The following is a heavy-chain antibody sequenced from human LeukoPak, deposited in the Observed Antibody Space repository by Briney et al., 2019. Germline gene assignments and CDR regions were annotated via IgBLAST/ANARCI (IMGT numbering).Heavy chain of an antibody. CDR2: ISAYNGNT. CDR3: ARNDVLLWFGELPN. J-gene: IGHJ4*02. Sequence: ASVKVSCKASGYTFTSYGISWVRQAPGQGREWMGWISAYNGNTNYAQKLQGRVTMTTDTSTSTAYMELRSLRSDDTAVYYCARNDVLLWFGELPNWGQGTLVTVSS. D-gene: IGHD3-10*01. V-gene: IGHV1-18*01. CDR1: GYTFTSYG.